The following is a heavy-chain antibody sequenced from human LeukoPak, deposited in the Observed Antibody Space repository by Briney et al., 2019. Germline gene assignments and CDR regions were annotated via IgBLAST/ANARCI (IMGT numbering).Heavy chain of an antibody. CDR2: IYYSGST. J-gene: IGHJ4*02. Sequence: PSETLSLTCTVSGGSISSYYWSWIRQPPGKGLEWIGYIYYSGSTNYNSSLKSRVTISVDTSKNQFSLKLSSVTAADTAVYYCARSFDGQQQLWAHHPLDYWGQGTLVTVSS. D-gene: IGHD6-13*01. V-gene: IGHV4-59*01. CDR3: ARSFDGQQQLWAHHPLDY. CDR1: GGSISSYY.